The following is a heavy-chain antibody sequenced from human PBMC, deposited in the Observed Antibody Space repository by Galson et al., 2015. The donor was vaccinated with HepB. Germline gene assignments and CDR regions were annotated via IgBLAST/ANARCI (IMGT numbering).Heavy chain of an antibody. CDR3: AKDFCRADYCDPFDY. D-gene: IGHD3-16*01. V-gene: IGHV3-23*01. Sequence: SLRLSCAASGLTFTNYAMSWVRQAPGKGLEWVSGIYPDGHITYYADSVEGRFTISRDDSKNTVYLQMNSVRVEDTAVYFCAKDFCRADYCDPFDYWGQGTLVTVSS. CDR1: GLTFTNYA. CDR2: IYPDGHIT. J-gene: IGHJ4*02.